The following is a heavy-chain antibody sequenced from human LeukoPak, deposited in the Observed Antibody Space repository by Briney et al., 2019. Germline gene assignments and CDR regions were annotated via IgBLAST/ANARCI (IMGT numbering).Heavy chain of an antibody. Sequence: GGSLRLSCAASGFTFSSYGMHWVRQAPGKGLEWVAYIQYDGSNEQYADSVKGRFTISRDNSRNTLYLQMNSLRAEDTAVYYCARGYDYYYYMDVWGKGTTVTVSS. D-gene: IGHD5-12*01. J-gene: IGHJ6*03. CDR2: IQYDGSNE. CDR1: GFTFSSYG. V-gene: IGHV3-30*02. CDR3: ARGYDYYYYMDV.